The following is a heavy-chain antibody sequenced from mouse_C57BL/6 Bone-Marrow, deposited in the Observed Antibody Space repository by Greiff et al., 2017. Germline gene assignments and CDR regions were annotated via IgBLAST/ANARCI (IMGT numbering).Heavy chain of an antibody. CDR1: GFTFSDYG. Sequence: EVKLVESGGGLVKPGGSLKLSCAASGFTFSDYGMHWVRQAPERGLEWVAYISSGSSTIYYAETVKGRFTISRDNAKNTLFLQMTSLRSEDTAMYYCAPNSFDYWGQGTTLTVSS. CDR3: APNSFDY. CDR2: ISSGSSTI. J-gene: IGHJ2*01. V-gene: IGHV5-17*01.